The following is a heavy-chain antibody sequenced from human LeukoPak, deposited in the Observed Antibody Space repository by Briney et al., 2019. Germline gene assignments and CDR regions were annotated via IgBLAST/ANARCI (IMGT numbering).Heavy chain of an antibody. V-gene: IGHV3-64D*09. CDR1: GFTFSNAM. CDR2: ISSNGDST. Sequence: GGSLRLSCAASGFTFSNAMMSWARQAPGKGLEYVSAISSNGDSTYYADSVKGRFIISRDNSKNSLSLQMSSLRPEDTAVYYCVKSASSFGANWFDPWGQGTLVTVSS. D-gene: IGHD3-3*01. J-gene: IGHJ5*02. CDR3: VKSASSFGANWFDP.